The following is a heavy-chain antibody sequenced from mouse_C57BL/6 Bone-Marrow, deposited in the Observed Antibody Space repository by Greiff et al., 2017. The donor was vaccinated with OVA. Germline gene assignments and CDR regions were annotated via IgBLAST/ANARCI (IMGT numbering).Heavy chain of an antibody. J-gene: IGHJ1*03. CDR1: GFTFSSYA. V-gene: IGHV5-4*03. CDR3: ARGGSWDWYFDV. CDR2: ISDGGSYT. D-gene: IGHD4-1*01. Sequence: EVKVVESGGGLVKPGGSLKLSCAASGFTFSSYAMSWVRQTPEKRLEWVATISDGGSYTYYPDNVKGRFTISRDNAKNNLYLQMGHLKSEDTAMYYCARGGSWDWYFDVWGTGTTVTVSS.